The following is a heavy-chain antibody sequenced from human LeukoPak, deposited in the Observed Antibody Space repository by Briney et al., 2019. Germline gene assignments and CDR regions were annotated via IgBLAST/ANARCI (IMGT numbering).Heavy chain of an antibody. CDR3: ARLYSDSWSRVDP. Sequence: SETLSHTCTVSGGPISNYYWIWIRQPAGEGLEWIGRIYTGGSIDSNPSLKSRVTMSVDTSKNQFSLKLSSVTAADTAVYFCARLYSDSWSRVDPWGQGTLVTVSS. J-gene: IGHJ5*02. D-gene: IGHD6-13*01. CDR1: GGPISNYY. V-gene: IGHV4-4*07. CDR2: IYTGGSI.